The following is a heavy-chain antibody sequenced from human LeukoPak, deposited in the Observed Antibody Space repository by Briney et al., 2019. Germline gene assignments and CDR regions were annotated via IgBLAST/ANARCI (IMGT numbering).Heavy chain of an antibody. V-gene: IGHV4-39*07. D-gene: IGHD6-13*01. CDR3: AREYRSSWYLNWFDP. CDR1: GGSISSSGYY. Sequence: SGTLSLTCTVSGGSISSSGYYWGWIRQSPGKGLEWIGSIYNSGSTYYNPSLKSRVTISIDTSKNQFSLKLSSVTAADTAVYYCAREYRSSWYLNWFDPWGQGTLVTVSS. J-gene: IGHJ5*02. CDR2: IYNSGST.